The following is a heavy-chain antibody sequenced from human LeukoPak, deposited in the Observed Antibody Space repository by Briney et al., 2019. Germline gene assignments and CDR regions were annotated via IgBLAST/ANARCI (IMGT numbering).Heavy chain of an antibody. CDR3: ARTDSSVKWYYYYYMDV. Sequence: SETLSLTCAVYGGSFSGYYWSWIRQPPGKGLEWIGEINHSGSTNYNPSLKSRVTISVDTSKNQFSLKLSSVTAADTAVYYCARTDSSVKWYYYYYMDVWGKGTTVTVSS. CDR2: INHSGST. V-gene: IGHV4-34*01. D-gene: IGHD3-22*01. J-gene: IGHJ6*03. CDR1: GGSFSGYY.